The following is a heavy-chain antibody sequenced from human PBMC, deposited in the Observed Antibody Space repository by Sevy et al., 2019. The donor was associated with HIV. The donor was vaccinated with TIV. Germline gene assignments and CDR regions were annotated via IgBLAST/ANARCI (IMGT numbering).Heavy chain of an antibody. CDR1: GFTFSANW. V-gene: IGHV3-7*01. J-gene: IGHJ4*02. D-gene: IGHD3-16*01. CDR2: IKGDGSEK. Sequence: GGSLRLSCAASGFTFSANWMNWVRQAPGKGLEWVANIKGDGSEKHYVDSVEGRLTISRDNAKNLLYLQMNSLRVEDTAVYYCAHGTFGRFESGGQGTLVTVSS. CDR3: AHGTFGRFES.